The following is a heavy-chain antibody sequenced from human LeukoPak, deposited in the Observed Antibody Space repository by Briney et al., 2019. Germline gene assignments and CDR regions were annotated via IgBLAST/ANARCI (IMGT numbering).Heavy chain of an antibody. V-gene: IGHV3-49*04. Sequence: PGGSLRLSCAASGFTFSSYSMNWVRQAPGKGLEWVGFIRSKAYGGTTEYAASVKGRFTISRDDSKSIAYLQMNSLKTEDTAVYYCTRSGVGATSRHAFDIWGQGTMVTVSS. CDR2: IRSKAYGGTT. CDR1: GFTFSSYS. D-gene: IGHD1-26*01. J-gene: IGHJ3*02. CDR3: TRSGVGATSRHAFDI.